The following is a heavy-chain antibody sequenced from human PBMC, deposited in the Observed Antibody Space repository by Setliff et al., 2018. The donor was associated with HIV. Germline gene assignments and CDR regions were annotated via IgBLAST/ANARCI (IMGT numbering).Heavy chain of an antibody. Sequence: SETLSLTCTVSGGSISSHYWGWIRQPPGKGLEWIGYIYYSGSANYNPSLKSRVTISVDTSKNQFSLKLSSVTAADTAVYYCARGVVVAATRWFDPWGQGTLVTVSS. J-gene: IGHJ5*02. D-gene: IGHD2-15*01. CDR3: ARGVVVAATRWFDP. CDR1: GGSISSHY. CDR2: IYYSGSA. V-gene: IGHV4-59*11.